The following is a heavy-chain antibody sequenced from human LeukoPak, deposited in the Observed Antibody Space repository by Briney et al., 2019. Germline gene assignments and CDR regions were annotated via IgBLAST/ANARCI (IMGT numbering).Heavy chain of an antibody. CDR1: GFSFDDYG. V-gene: IGHV3-66*01. CDR3: AKGGY. J-gene: IGHJ4*02. CDR2: IYSGGST. Sequence: TGGSLRLSCAASGFSFDDYGMSWVRQVPGKGLEWVSVIYSGGSTYYADSVKGRFTISRDNSKNTLYLQMNSLRAEDTAVYYCAKGGYWGQGTLVTVSS.